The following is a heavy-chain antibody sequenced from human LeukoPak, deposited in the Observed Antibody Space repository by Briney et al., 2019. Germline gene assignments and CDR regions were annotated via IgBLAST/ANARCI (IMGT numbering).Heavy chain of an antibody. CDR3: ARDWNGDDYFDY. V-gene: IGHV3-11*05. CDR1: GFIFSDYY. J-gene: IGHJ4*02. Sequence: GGSLRLSCAASGFIFSDYYMSCIRQAPGKGLEWVSYISSSRRYTNYADSVKGRFTISRDNAKHSLYLQMNTVRAEDTAVYYCARDWNGDDYFDYWGQGTLVTVSS. D-gene: IGHD1-1*01. CDR2: ISSSRRYT.